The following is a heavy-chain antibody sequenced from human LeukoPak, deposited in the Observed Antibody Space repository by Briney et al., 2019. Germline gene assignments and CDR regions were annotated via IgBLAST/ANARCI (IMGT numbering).Heavy chain of an antibody. J-gene: IGHJ4*02. Sequence: GGSLRLSCAASGFTFSSYWMSWVRQAPGKGLEGVANIKQDGSEKYYVDSVKGRFTISRDNAKNSLYLQMNSLRAEDTADYYCTREQDREAAATVVGDYWGQGTLVTVSS. CDR2: IKQDGSEK. V-gene: IGHV3-7*01. CDR3: TREQDREAAATVVGDY. D-gene: IGHD4-23*01. CDR1: GFTFSSYW.